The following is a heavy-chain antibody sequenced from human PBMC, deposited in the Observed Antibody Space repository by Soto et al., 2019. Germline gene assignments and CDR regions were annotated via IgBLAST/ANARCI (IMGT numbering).Heavy chain of an antibody. CDR1: GGSISSYY. J-gene: IGHJ6*03. CDR3: ARVYHYYYYMDV. CDR2: IYYSGST. V-gene: IGHV4-59*01. Sequence: SETLSLTCTVSGGSISSYYWSWIRQPPGKGLEWIGYIYYSGSTNSNPSLKSRVTISVDTSKNQYSLKLSSVTAADTAVYYCARVYHYYYYMDVWGKGTTVTVSS.